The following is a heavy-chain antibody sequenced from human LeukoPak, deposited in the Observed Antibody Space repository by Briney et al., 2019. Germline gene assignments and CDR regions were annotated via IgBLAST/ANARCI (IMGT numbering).Heavy chain of an antibody. CDR2: ISYDGSNK. V-gene: IGHV3-30*04. Sequence: QPGRSLRLSCAASGFTFSSYAMHWVRQAPGKGLEWVAVISYDGSNKYYADSVKGRFTISRDNSKNTLYLQMNSLRAEDTAVYYCAKIYDSSGYYITRFDYWGQGTLVTVSS. CDR3: AKIYDSSGYYITRFDY. D-gene: IGHD3-22*01. J-gene: IGHJ4*02. CDR1: GFTFSSYA.